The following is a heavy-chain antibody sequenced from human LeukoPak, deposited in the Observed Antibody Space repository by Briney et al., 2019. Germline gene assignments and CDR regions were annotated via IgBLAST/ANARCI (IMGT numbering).Heavy chain of an antibody. CDR1: GGTFSSYA. V-gene: IGHV1-69*13. CDR2: IIPIFGTA. Sequence: SVKVSCKASGGTFSSYAISWVRQAPGQGLEWMGGIIPIFGTANYAQKFQGRVTITADESTSTAYMELSSLGSEDTAVYYCARSEGYCSSTSCHDYWGQGTLVTVSS. J-gene: IGHJ4*02. D-gene: IGHD2-2*01. CDR3: ARSEGYCSSTSCHDY.